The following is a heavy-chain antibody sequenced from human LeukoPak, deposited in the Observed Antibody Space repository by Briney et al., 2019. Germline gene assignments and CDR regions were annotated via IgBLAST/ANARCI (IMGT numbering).Heavy chain of an antibody. V-gene: IGHV1-69*13. Sequence: ASVKVSCKASGGSFSSYAISWVRQAPGQGLEWMGGILPIVNTADYAQKFQGRVTITADESTSTAYMDLSSLRSEDTAVYYCARLTIGDYGDRESGFDYWGQGTLVTVPS. CDR1: GGSFSSYA. CDR3: ARLTIGDYGDRESGFDY. J-gene: IGHJ4*02. D-gene: IGHD4-17*01. CDR2: ILPIVNTA.